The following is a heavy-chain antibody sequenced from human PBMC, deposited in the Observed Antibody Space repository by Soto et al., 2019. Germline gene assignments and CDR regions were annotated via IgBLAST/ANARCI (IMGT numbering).Heavy chain of an antibody. CDR2: IIPILGIA. J-gene: IGHJ4*02. D-gene: IGHD2-15*01. CDR1: GGTFSSYT. CDR3: ASCSGGSCYNAY. Sequence: GASVKVSCKASGGTFSSYTISWVRQAPGQGLEWMGRIIPILGIANYAQKFQGRVTITADKSTSTAYMELSSLRSEDTAVYYCASCSGGSCYNAYWGQGTLVTVSS. V-gene: IGHV1-69*02.